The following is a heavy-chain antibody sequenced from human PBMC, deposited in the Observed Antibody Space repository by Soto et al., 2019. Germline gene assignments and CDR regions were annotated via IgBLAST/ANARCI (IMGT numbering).Heavy chain of an antibody. CDR3: ARDLRRGSSGWGHYYYYMDV. Sequence: QVQLVESGGGLVKPGGSLRLSCAASGFTFSDYYMSWIRQAPGKGLEWVSYISSSGSTIYYADSVKGRFTISRDNAQNSLYLQMNSLRAEDTAVYYCARDLRRGSSGWGHYYYYMDVWGKGTTVTVSS. CDR2: ISSSGSTI. V-gene: IGHV3-11*01. J-gene: IGHJ6*03. D-gene: IGHD6-19*01. CDR1: GFTFSDYY.